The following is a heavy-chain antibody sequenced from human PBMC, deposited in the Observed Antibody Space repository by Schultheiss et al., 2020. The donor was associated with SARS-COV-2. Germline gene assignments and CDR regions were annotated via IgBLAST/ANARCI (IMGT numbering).Heavy chain of an antibody. CDR2: INSDGSCT. CDR3: ARGRAEKYYGALDV. J-gene: IGHJ4*02. V-gene: IGHV3-74*03. CDR1: GFTFKNHW. D-gene: IGHD4/OR15-4a*01. Sequence: GGSLRLSCVGSGFTFKNHWMHWVRQAPGTGLMWVARINSDGSCTKYGDSAKGRFTISRDNAKNTLHLQMNSLSVEDTALYFCARGRAEKYYGALDVWGQGALVTVSS.